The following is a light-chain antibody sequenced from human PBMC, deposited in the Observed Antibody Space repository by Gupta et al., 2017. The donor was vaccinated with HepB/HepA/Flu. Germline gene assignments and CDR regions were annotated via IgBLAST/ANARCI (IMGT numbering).Light chain of an antibody. Sequence: EIVLTQSPGTLSLSPGERATLSCTASETVSRSYLAWYQQRPGQAPSLLMYDVSTRATGVPDRFSGSGSETDFTLTISSLEPEDFAVYYCQQYGRSPLVFGGGTKVEI. V-gene: IGKV3-20*01. J-gene: IGKJ4*01. CDR3: QQYGRSPLV. CDR1: ETVSRSY. CDR2: DVS.